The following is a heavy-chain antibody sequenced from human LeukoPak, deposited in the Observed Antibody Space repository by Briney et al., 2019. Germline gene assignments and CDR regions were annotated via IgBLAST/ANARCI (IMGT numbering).Heavy chain of an antibody. D-gene: IGHD2-21*02. V-gene: IGHV4-59*01. CDR3: ARDRPCGGDCYPLAFDI. J-gene: IGHJ3*02. Sequence: SETLSLTCTVSGGSISSYYWSWIRQPPGKGLEWIGYIYYGGSTNYNPSLKSRVTISVDTSKNQFSLKLSSVTAADTAVYYCARDRPCGGDCYPLAFDIWGQGTMVTVSS. CDR2: IYYGGST. CDR1: GGSISSYY.